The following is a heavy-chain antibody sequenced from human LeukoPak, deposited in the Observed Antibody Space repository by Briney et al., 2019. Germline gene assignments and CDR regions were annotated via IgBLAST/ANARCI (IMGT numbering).Heavy chain of an antibody. CDR2: INPNSGGT. CDR3: ARDRLPAAMRQGYNWFDP. J-gene: IGHJ5*02. CDR1: GYTFTGYY. D-gene: IGHD2-2*01. Sequence: GASVKVSCKASGYTFTGYYMHWVRQAPGRGLEWMGWINPNSGGTNYAQKFQGRVTMTRDTSISTAYMELSRLRSDDTAVYYCARDRLPAAMRQGYNWFDPWGQGTLVTVSS. V-gene: IGHV1-2*02.